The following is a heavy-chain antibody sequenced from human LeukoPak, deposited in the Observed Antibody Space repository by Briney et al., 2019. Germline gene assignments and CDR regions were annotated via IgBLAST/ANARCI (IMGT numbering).Heavy chain of an antibody. V-gene: IGHV1-8*01. CDR2: MNPNSGHT. Sequence: ASVKVSCKASGYTFTTNDINWVRQAAGQGLEWMGWMNPNSGHTDYAPKFQGRITMTRNTSINTAYMELSSLTPEDTAVYLCAREVSGDFALDSWGQGTLVTVSS. CDR1: GYTFTTND. J-gene: IGHJ4*02. CDR3: AREVSGDFALDS.